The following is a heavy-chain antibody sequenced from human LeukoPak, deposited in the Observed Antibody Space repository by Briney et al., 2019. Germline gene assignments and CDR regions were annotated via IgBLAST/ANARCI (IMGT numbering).Heavy chain of an antibody. CDR2: IYYSGST. D-gene: IGHD3-10*01. CDR3: ARSLDGFGELLPFDY. Sequence: PSETLSLTCTVSGGSISSYYWSWIRQPPGKGLEWIGYIYYSGSTNYNPSLKSRVTISVDTSKNQFSLKLSSVTAADTAVYYCARSLDGFGELLPFDYWGQGTLVTVSS. J-gene: IGHJ4*02. CDR1: GGSISSYY. V-gene: IGHV4-59*01.